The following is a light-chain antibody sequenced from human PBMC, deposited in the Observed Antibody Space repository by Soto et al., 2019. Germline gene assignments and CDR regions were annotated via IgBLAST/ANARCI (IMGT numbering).Light chain of an antibody. CDR2: DAS. J-gene: IGKJ1*01. CDR1: QSLSSY. Sequence: EIVLRQSPATLSLSPGERATLSCRASQSLSSYLAWYQHKPGQAPRLLIYDASNRATGIAARFSGSGSGTDFTLTISSLEPEDFAVYYCHQRSNWPWTFGQGTKVEMK. CDR3: HQRSNWPWT. V-gene: IGKV3-11*01.